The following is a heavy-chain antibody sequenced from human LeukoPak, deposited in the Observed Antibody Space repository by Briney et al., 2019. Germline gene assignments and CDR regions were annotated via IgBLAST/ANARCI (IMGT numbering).Heavy chain of an antibody. V-gene: IGHV3-21*01. CDR2: LGTRSSSI. Sequence: PGRSLRLSCAASGFTFSSYAMNWVRQAPGKGLEWVSSLGTRSSSIYYADSVKGRFTISRDNSKNTLYLQMNSLRAEDTAVYYCARAPLRYFDWSPYFDYWGQGTLVTVSS. D-gene: IGHD3-9*01. J-gene: IGHJ4*02. CDR1: GFTFSSYA. CDR3: ARAPLRYFDWSPYFDY.